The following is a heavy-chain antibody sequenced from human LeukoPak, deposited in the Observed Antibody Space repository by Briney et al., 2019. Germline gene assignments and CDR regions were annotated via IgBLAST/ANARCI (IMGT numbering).Heavy chain of an antibody. Sequence: TGGSLRLSCAASGFTASSNYMTWVRQAPGKGLEWVSAISGSTGRTYYADSVKGRFTISRDNSKNTLYLQMNNLRAEDTAVYYCAPRVVGSAPFDYWGQGTLVTVSS. V-gene: IGHV3-23*01. CDR2: ISGSTGRT. CDR1: GFTASSNY. D-gene: IGHD2-15*01. J-gene: IGHJ4*02. CDR3: APRVVGSAPFDY.